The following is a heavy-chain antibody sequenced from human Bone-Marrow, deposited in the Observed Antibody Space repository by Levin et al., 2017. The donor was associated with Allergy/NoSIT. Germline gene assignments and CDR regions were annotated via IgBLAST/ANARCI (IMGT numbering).Heavy chain of an antibody. CDR1: GFTFSNKW. CDR2: INGDGTNT. Sequence: SCAAAGFTFSNKWMHWVRQVPGKGPVWISRINGDGTNTAYAGSVEGRFTISRDNAKNTLFLQMNSLRAEDTAVYYCSCSWGRDGFDVWGQGTMVTVSA. V-gene: IGHV3-74*01. D-gene: IGHD3-16*01. J-gene: IGHJ3*01. CDR3: SCSWGRDGFDV.